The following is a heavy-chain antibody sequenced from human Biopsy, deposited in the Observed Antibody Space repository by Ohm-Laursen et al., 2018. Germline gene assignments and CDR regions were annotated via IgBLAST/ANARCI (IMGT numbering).Heavy chain of an antibody. CDR3: ARGIVEVPTSTRWFDP. CDR2: INDSGDSV. V-gene: IGHV3-23*01. CDR1: EFTFSRYA. J-gene: IGHJ5*02. Sequence: SLRLSCAAPEFTFSRYAMSWVRQAPGKGLDWVSDINDSGDSVHYSDFVKGRFTISRDNAKSTLYLQMNSLTAEDAAVYYCARGIVEVPTSTRWFDPWGQGTLVSVSS. D-gene: IGHD2-2*01.